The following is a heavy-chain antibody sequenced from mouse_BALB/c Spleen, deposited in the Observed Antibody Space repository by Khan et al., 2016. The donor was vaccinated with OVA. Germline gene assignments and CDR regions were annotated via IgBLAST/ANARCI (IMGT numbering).Heavy chain of an antibody. CDR3: VRDEDCDRNDGWFAY. D-gene: IGHD2-14*01. Sequence: QVRLQQSGAELARPGASVKMSCKASGYTFTSYTIHWIKLRPGQGLEWIGYINPSNGYTNYNQKFKDKATLTADKSSTTAYMQLSSLTSDDSAVYDCVRDEDCDRNDGWFAYGGQGTLVTVSA. V-gene: IGHV1-4*01. CDR1: GYTFTSYT. J-gene: IGHJ3*01. CDR2: INPSNGYT.